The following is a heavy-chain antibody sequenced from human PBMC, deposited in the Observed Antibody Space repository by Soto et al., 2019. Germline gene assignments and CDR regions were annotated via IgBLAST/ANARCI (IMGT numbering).Heavy chain of an antibody. Sequence: GGSLRLSCAASGFTFSSYAMHWVRQAPGKGLEWVAVISYDGSNKYYADSVKGRFTISRDNSKNTLYLQMNSLRAEDTAVYYCASHKADYGDYVSYYYGMDVWGQGTTVTVSS. D-gene: IGHD4-17*01. V-gene: IGHV3-30-3*01. J-gene: IGHJ6*02. CDR2: ISYDGSNK. CDR1: GFTFSSYA. CDR3: ASHKADYGDYVSYYYGMDV.